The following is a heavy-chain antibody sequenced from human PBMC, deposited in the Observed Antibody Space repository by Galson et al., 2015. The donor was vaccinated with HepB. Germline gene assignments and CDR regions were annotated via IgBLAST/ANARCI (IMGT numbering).Heavy chain of an antibody. V-gene: IGHV1-24*01. D-gene: IGHD2-2*01. J-gene: IGHJ5*02. CDR2: FDPEDGET. CDR1: GYTLTELS. CDR3: ATIGRTLGYCSSTSCQGYWFDP. Sequence: SVKVSCKVSGYTLTELSMHWVRQAPGKGLEWMGGFDPEDGETIYAQKFQGRVTMTEDTSTDTAYMELSSLRSEDTAVYYCATIGRTLGYCSSTSCQGYWFDPWGQGTLVTVSS.